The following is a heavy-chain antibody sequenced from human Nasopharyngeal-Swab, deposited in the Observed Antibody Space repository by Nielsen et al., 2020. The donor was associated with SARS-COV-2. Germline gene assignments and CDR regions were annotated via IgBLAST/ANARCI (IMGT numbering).Heavy chain of an antibody. D-gene: IGHD5-24*01. J-gene: IGHJ4*02. Sequence: SCAASGFTFSSYAMSWVRQAPGKGLEWVSGISWNSGSIGYADSVKGRFTISRDNAKNSLYLQMNSLRAEDTALYYCAKDLRDGFLDYWGQGTLVTVSS. CDR3: AKDLRDGFLDY. CDR2: ISWNSGSI. V-gene: IGHV3-9*01. CDR1: GFTFSSYA.